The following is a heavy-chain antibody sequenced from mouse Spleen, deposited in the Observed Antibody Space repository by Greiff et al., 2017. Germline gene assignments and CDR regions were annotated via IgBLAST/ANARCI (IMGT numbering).Heavy chain of an antibody. Sequence: VQLQQSGAELVRPGASVTLSCKASGYTFTDYEMHWVKQTPVHGLEWIGAIDPETGGTAYNQKFKGKAILTADKSSSTAYMELRSLTSEDSAVYYCTREPYYGSSYEAMDYWGQGTSVTVSS. D-gene: IGHD1-1*01. V-gene: IGHV1-15*01. CDR1: GYTFTDYE. CDR2: IDPETGGT. J-gene: IGHJ4*01. CDR3: TREPYYGSSYEAMDY.